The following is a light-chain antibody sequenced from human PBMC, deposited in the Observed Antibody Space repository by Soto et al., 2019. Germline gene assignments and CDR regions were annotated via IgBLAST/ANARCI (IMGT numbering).Light chain of an antibody. CDR2: AAS. CDR3: QQYNTFPYT. J-gene: IGKJ2*01. Sequence: DIQMTQSPSSLSASVGDRVTITCRASQGVNNYLAWFQQHPGKAPKSLIFAASNLQSGVPSRFSGSGSGAEFTLTISGLQPEDSATYYCQQYNTFPYTFGQGTKLDTK. V-gene: IGKV1-16*01. CDR1: QGVNNY.